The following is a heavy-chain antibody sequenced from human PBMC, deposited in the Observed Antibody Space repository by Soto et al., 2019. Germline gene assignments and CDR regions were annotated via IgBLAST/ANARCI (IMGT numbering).Heavy chain of an antibody. Sequence: EVQLVESGGGLVQPGGSLRLSCEASESNFIYYGMNWVRQAPGKGLEWISHISSTGADIYYADSVKGRFTISRDNAKNSLYLQMIILRDEDTAVYYCAREWQYWGQGTLVTVSS. J-gene: IGHJ4*02. CDR1: ESNFIYYG. CDR3: AREWQY. CDR2: ISSTGADI. D-gene: IGHD5-12*01. V-gene: IGHV3-48*02.